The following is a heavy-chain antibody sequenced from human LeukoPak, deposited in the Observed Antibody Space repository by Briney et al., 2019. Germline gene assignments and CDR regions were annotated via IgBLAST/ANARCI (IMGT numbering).Heavy chain of an antibody. V-gene: IGHV4-39*01. D-gene: IGHD5-12*01. CDR2: IYYSGST. CDR1: GGSISSSSYS. J-gene: IGHJ4*02. CDR3: ARQGGYSGYDVDY. Sequence: SETLSLTCTVSGGSISSSSYSWGWIRQPPGKGLEWIGSIYYSGSTYYNPSLKSRVTISVDTSKNQFSLKLTSVTAADTAVYYCARQGGYSGYDVDYWGQGTLVTVSS.